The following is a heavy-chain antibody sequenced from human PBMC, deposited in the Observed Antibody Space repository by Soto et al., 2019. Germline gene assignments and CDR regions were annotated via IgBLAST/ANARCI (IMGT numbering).Heavy chain of an antibody. CDR3: ARLVSYSSATIDY. CDR1: GGSISSSSYY. CDR2: IYYSVST. Sequence: PSETLSLTCTVSGGSISSSSYYWGWIRQPPGKGLEWIGSIYYSVSTYYNPSLKSRVTISVDTSKNQFSLKLSSVTAADTAVYYCARLVSYSSATIDYWGQGTLVTVSS. J-gene: IGHJ4*02. D-gene: IGHD6-19*01. V-gene: IGHV4-39*01.